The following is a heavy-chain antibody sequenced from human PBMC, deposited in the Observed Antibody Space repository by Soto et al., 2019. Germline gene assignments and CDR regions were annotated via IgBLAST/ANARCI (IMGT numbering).Heavy chain of an antibody. J-gene: IGHJ4*02. D-gene: IGHD3-16*01. V-gene: IGHV1-3*04. CDR1: GYTFNTYA. CDR3: ARGWGTTVTLDY. Sequence: QVHLVQSGAEEEKPGASVKVSCRASGYTFNTYAIHWVRQAPGQRLEWMGWINTANGNTKYSQKFPGRVTITRDTPASTAYMERRSLRSEDTAVYDCARGWGTTVTLDYWGQGTLVTVSS. CDR2: INTANGNT.